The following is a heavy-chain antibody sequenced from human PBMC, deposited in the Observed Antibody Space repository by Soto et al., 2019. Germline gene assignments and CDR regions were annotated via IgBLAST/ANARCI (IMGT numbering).Heavy chain of an antibody. D-gene: IGHD1-26*01. Sequence: QVQLQESGPGLVKPSQTLSLTCTVSGGSISSGGYYWSWIRQHPGKGLEWIGYIYYSGNTYYNPYLKSRVTISVDTSKNQFSLKLSSVTAADTAVYYCARDSSGSSPTFDYWGQGTLVTVSS. CDR2: IYYSGNT. V-gene: IGHV4-31*03. J-gene: IGHJ4*02. CDR3: ARDSSGSSPTFDY. CDR1: GGSISSGGYY.